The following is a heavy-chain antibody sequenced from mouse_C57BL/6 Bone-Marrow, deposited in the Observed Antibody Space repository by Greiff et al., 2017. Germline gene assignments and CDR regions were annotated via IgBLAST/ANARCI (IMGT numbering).Heavy chain of an antibody. CDR3: ARSPLYYGSSYNWYFDV. Sequence: VQLQQSGAELVRPGASVKLSCKASGYTFTDYYINWVKQRPGQGLEWIARIYPGSGNTYYNEKFKGKATLTAEKSSSTAYMQLSSLTSEDSAVYFCARSPLYYGSSYNWYFDVWGTGTTVTVSS. D-gene: IGHD1-1*01. CDR1: GYTFTDYY. V-gene: IGHV1-76*01. CDR2: IYPGSGNT. J-gene: IGHJ1*03.